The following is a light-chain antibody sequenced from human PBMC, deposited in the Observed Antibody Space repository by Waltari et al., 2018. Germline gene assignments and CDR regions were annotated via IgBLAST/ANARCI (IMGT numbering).Light chain of an antibody. CDR1: QSIGIY. V-gene: IGKV3-20*01. CDR2: HAS. J-gene: IGKJ1*01. CDR3: QNYERLPAM. Sequence: EIVLTQSPGTLSLSPGERATRSCRASQSIGIYLVWYQQRPGQAPRLLINHASNRATGIPDRFSGSGSGTDFSLTISRLEPEDFAVYYCQNYERLPAMFGQGTRVEIK.